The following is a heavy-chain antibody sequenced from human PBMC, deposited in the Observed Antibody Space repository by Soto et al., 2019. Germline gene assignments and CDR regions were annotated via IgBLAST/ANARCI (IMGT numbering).Heavy chain of an antibody. CDR2: IDSDGSST. CDR3: AKSNWFDP. V-gene: IGHV3-74*01. CDR1: GLYFWEYS. J-gene: IGHJ5*02. Sequence: GVSMTLACATSGLYFWEYSVYWVRQAPGKGLVWVSRIDSDGSSTSYADSVKGRFTISRDNAKNTLYLQMNSLRAEDTAVYYCAKSNWFDPWGQGSLVTVSS.